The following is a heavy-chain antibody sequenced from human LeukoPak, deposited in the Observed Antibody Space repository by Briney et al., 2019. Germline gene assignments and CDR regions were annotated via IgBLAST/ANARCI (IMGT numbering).Heavy chain of an antibody. D-gene: IGHD4-17*01. CDR3: ARPYGDYVFDY. Sequence: ASVKVSCKASGYTFTSYAMHWVRQAPGQRLEWMGWINAGSGNTKYSQKFQGRVTITRDTSASTAYMELSSLRSEDTAVYYCARPYGDYVFDYWGQGTLVTVSS. J-gene: IGHJ4*02. CDR1: GYTFTSYA. CDR2: INAGSGNT. V-gene: IGHV1-3*01.